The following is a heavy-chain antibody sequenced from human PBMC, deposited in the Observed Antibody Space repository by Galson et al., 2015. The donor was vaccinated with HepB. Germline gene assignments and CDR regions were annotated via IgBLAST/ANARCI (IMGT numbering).Heavy chain of an antibody. CDR1: GYTFTGYY. D-gene: IGHD3-10*01. Sequence: SVKVSCKASGYTFTGYYMHWVRQAPGQGLEWMGRINPNSGGTNYAQKFQGRVTMTRDTSISTAYMELSRLRSDDTAVYYCARDTVGGYGSGIRNYCYYMDVWGKGTTVTVSS. CDR3: ARDTVGGYGSGIRNYCYYMDV. CDR2: INPNSGGT. J-gene: IGHJ6*03. V-gene: IGHV1-2*06.